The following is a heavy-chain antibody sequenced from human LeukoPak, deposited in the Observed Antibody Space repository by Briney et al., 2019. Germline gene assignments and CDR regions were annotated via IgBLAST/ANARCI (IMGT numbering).Heavy chain of an antibody. CDR2: ISGTGAHT. CDR3: AKDIHVAAAVPAPY. J-gene: IGHJ4*02. CDR1: GITFETYA. V-gene: IGHV3-23*01. D-gene: IGHD6-13*01. Sequence: GGSLRLSCEVSGITFETYAMNWVRQAPGKGLEWIAGISGTGAHTYYADSVKCRFTVSTDNSRDTLYLLLKSLRAEDTAVYFCAKDIHVAAAVPAPYWGQGTLVTVSS.